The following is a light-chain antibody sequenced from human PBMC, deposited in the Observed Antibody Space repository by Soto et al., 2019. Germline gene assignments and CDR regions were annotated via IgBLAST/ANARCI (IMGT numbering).Light chain of an antibody. J-gene: IGKJ1*01. V-gene: IGKV3-20*01. CDR2: GAS. Sequence: EIVWTQSPGTLSLSPGERATLSCRASQSVSSSYLAWYQQKPGQAPRLLIYGASSRATGIPDRFSGSGSGTDFTLTISRLEPEDFAVYYCQQYGSSPPTFGKGTKVESK. CDR3: QQYGSSPPT. CDR1: QSVSSSY.